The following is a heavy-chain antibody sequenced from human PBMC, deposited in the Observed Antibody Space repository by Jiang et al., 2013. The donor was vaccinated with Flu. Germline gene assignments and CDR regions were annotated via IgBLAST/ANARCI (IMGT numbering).Heavy chain of an antibody. CDR3: ARDVDTPLVRSFDY. V-gene: IGHV3-48*01. CDR1: GFTFSSYS. Sequence: VQLVESGGGLVQPGGSLRLSCAASGFTFSSYSMNWVRQAPGKGLEWISYISSTSYTIYYADSVKGRFTISRDNAKDSLYLQMNSLRGEDTAFYYCARDVDTPLVRSFDYWGQGTLVTVSS. D-gene: IGHD5-18*01. J-gene: IGHJ4*02. CDR2: ISSTSYTI.